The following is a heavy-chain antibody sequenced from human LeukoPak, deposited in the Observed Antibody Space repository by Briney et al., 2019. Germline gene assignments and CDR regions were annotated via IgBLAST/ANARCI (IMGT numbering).Heavy chain of an antibody. J-gene: IGHJ4*02. Sequence: PGGSLRLSCAASGFTFGSYEMNWVRQAPGKGLEWVSYISSSSSYTNYADSVKGRFTISRDNAKNSLYLQMNSLRAEDTAVYYCARAESDILTGYYMGPLDYWGQGTLVTVSS. CDR2: ISSSSSYT. D-gene: IGHD3-9*01. CDR3: ARAESDILTGYYMGPLDY. V-gene: IGHV3-48*03. CDR1: GFTFGSYE.